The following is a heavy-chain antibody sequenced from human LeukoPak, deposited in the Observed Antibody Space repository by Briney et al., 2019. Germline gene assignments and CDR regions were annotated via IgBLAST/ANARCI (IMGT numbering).Heavy chain of an antibody. CDR1: GYTFTNYG. CDR2: TSPYNGNT. V-gene: IGHV1-18*01. D-gene: IGHD1-26*01. CDR3: AIEGPGELDPTFDY. J-gene: IGHJ4*02. Sequence: ASVKVSCKASGYTFTNYGISWVRQAPGQGLEWMAWTSPYNGNTKYAQKFQGRVTMTTDTSTSTAYMDLRSLGSDDTAVYYCAIEGPGELDPTFDYWGQGTLVTVSS.